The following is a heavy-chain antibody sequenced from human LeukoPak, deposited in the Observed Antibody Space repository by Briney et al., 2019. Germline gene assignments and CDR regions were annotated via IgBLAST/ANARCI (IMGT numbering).Heavy chain of an antibody. CDR2: TSSSGSTI. J-gene: IGHJ6*04. CDR3: AELGITMIGGV. Sequence: GGSLRLSCAASGFTFSSYEMNWVRQAPGKGLEWVSYTSSSGSTIYYADSVKGRFTISRGNAKNSLYLQMNSLRAEGTAVYYCAELGITMIGGVWGKGTTVTISS. D-gene: IGHD3-10*02. CDR1: GFTFSSYE. V-gene: IGHV3-48*03.